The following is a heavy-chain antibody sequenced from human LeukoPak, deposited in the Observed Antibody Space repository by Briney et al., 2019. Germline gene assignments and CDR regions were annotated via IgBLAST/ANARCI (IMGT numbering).Heavy chain of an antibody. CDR1: GGSIISADHY. J-gene: IGHJ6*02. CDR2: IFYSGST. V-gene: IGHV4-30-4*01. D-gene: IGHD1-26*01. Sequence: SETLSLSCTVSGGSIISADHYWSWIRQPPGKGLGWIGYIFYSGSTYYRSSLKSRLTISVDTSKNQFSLKLSSVTAADTAVYYCARHSGSYLYGMDVWGQGTTVTVSS. CDR3: ARHSGSYLYGMDV.